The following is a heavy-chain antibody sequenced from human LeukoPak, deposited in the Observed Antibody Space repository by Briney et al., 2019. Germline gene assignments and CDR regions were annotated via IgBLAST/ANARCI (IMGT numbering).Heavy chain of an antibody. V-gene: IGHV3-21*01. CDR2: ISSSSSYI. Sequence: GGSLRLSCAASGFTFSSYSMHWVRQAPGKGLEWVSSISSSSSYIYYADSVKGRFTISRDNAKNSLYLQMNSLRAEDTAVYYCASNPKYYYDSSGYYRPGDYWGQGTLVTVSS. J-gene: IGHJ4*02. CDR3: ASNPKYYYDSSGYYRPGDY. CDR1: GFTFSSYS. D-gene: IGHD3-22*01.